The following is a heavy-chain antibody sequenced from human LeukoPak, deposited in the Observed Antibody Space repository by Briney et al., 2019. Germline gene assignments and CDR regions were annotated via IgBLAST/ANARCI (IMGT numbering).Heavy chain of an antibody. CDR2: INPSGGST. Sequence: GASVKVSCKASGYTFTTYYMHWVRQAPGQGLEWMGVINPSGGSTSYAQKFQGRVTMTRDTSTSTAYMELSSLRSEDTAVYYCARLAVAGPYWGQGTLVTVSS. CDR3: ARLAVAGPY. V-gene: IGHV1-46*01. J-gene: IGHJ4*02. D-gene: IGHD6-19*01. CDR1: GYTFTTYY.